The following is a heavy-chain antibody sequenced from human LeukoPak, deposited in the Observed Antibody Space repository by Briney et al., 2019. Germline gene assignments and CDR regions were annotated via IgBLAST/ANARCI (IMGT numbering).Heavy chain of an antibody. CDR2: IIPIFGIA. D-gene: IGHD1-1*01. Sequence: SVKVSCKASGGTFSSYAISWVRQAPGQGLEWMGRIIPIFGIANYAQKFQGRVTITADKSTSTAYMELSSLRSEDTAVYYCARSLGTTFGVAYWGQGALVTVSS. V-gene: IGHV1-69*04. CDR3: ARSLGTTFGVAY. CDR1: GGTFSSYA. J-gene: IGHJ4*02.